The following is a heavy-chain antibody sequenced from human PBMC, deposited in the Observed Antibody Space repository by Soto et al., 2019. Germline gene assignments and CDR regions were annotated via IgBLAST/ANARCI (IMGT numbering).Heavy chain of an antibody. D-gene: IGHD3-3*01. Sequence: SETLSLTCTVSGGSISSYYWSWIRQPPGKGLEWIGYIYYSGSTNYNPSLKSRVTISVDTSKNQFSLKLSFVTAADTAVYYCAREGLNRGYYNWFDPWGQGTMVTVYS. CDR1: GGSISSYY. CDR3: AREGLNRGYYNWFDP. J-gene: IGHJ5*02. CDR2: IYYSGST. V-gene: IGHV4-59*01.